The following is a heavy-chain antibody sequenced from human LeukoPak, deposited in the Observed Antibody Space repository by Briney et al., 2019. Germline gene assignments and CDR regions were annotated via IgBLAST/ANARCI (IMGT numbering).Heavy chain of an antibody. CDR2: ITTGGGST. J-gene: IGHJ4*02. V-gene: IGHV3-23*01. CDR3: ARDLHPRYYLPDY. D-gene: IGHD1-26*01. CDR1: GFAFSSYA. Sequence: PGGSLRLSCAASGFAFSSYAMSWVRQAPGEGLEWVSGITTGGGSTFYADSVKGRFTISRDNAKNSLYLQMNSLRAEDTAVYYCARDLHPRYYLPDYWGQGTRVTVSS.